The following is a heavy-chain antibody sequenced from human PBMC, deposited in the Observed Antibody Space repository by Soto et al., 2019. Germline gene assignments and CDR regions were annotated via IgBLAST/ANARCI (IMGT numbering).Heavy chain of an antibody. Sequence: SETLSLTCTVSGGFISSSNYYWGWIRQPPGKGLEWIGYIYYSGSANYNPSLKSRVTISVDTSKSQFSLKLSSVTAADTAVYYCARQAESSYGSGTPLFFDCWGQGTLVTVSS. CDR1: GGFISSSNYY. D-gene: IGHD3-10*01. CDR2: IYYSGSA. V-gene: IGHV4-61*05. J-gene: IGHJ4*02. CDR3: ARQAESSYGSGTPLFFDC.